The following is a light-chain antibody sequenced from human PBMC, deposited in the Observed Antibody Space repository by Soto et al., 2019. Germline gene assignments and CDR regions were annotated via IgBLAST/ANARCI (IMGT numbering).Light chain of an antibody. CDR1: SSNIGAGYD. J-gene: IGLJ1*01. V-gene: IGLV1-40*01. CDR2: TNN. Sequence: SVLTQPPSVSGAPGQRVTISCTGSSSNIGAGYDVHWYLQLPGTAPKLLVYTNNNRPSGVPDRFSGSKSGTSASLAITGLQAEDEADYYCQSYDNRLSAYVFGTGTKLTVL. CDR3: QSYDNRLSAYV.